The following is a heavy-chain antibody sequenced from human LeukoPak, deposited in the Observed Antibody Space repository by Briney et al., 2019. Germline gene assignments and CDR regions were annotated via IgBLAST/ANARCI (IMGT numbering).Heavy chain of an antibody. CDR3: AKYGDYWSYFDY. D-gene: IGHD4-17*01. CDR2: ISYSGTT. V-gene: IGHV4-39*07. J-gene: IGHJ4*02. Sequence: SETLSLTCTVSGGSISSTSYYWGWIRQPPGKGLEWIGSISYSGTTNYNSSLESRVTISIDTSRNQFSLRLTSVTAADTAVYYCAKYGDYWSYFDYWGQGTLVTVSS. CDR1: GGSISSTSYY.